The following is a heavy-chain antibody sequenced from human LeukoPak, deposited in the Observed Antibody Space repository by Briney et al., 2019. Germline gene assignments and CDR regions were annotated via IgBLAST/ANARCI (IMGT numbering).Heavy chain of an antibody. CDR3: ARDSGIAAPNWFDP. V-gene: IGHV4-59*11. Sequence: SETLSLTCTVFGSMSNHFWSWIRQPPGKGLEWIGYIYYSGSTYYNPSLKSRVTISADTSKNQFSLKLSSVTAADTAVYYCARDSGIAAPNWFDPWGQGTLVTVSS. D-gene: IGHD6-25*01. CDR2: IYYSGST. CDR1: GSMSNHF. J-gene: IGHJ5*02.